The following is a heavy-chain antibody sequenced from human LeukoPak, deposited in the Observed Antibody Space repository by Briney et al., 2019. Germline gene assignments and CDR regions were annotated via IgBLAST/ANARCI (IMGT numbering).Heavy chain of an antibody. CDR2: ISAYNGNT. Sequence: ASVKVSCKASGYTFTSYGISWVRQAPGQGLEWMGWISAYNGNTKYAQKLQGRVTMTTDTSTSTAYMELRSLRSDDTAVYYCARDAGIAVAGSLGLDYWGQGTLVTVSS. V-gene: IGHV1-18*01. CDR1: GYTFTSYG. D-gene: IGHD6-19*01. J-gene: IGHJ4*02. CDR3: ARDAGIAVAGSLGLDY.